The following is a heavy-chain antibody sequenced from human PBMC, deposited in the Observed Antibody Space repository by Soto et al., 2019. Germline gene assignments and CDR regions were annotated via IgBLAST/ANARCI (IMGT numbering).Heavy chain of an antibody. CDR1: GGSISSYY. Sequence: QVQLQESGPGLVKPSETLSLTCTVSGGSISSYYWSWIRQPPGKGLEWIGYIYYSGSTNYNPSLKSRXXIXVXXSKNQFSLKLSSVTAADTAVYYCARGMAWFGELDYWGQGTLVTVSS. CDR3: ARGMAWFGELDY. CDR2: IYYSGST. V-gene: IGHV4-59*08. J-gene: IGHJ4*02. D-gene: IGHD3-10*01.